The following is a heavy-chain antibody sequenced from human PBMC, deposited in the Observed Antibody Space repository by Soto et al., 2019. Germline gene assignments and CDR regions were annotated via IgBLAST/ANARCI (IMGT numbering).Heavy chain of an antibody. V-gene: IGHV3-23*01. CDR3: ARFGAVDY. J-gene: IGHJ4*02. D-gene: IGHD3-10*01. CDR1: GFDFNTYA. CDR2: ISGSGLSI. Sequence: EVQLLESGGGLVQPGGSLRLSCVASGFDFNTYAIIWVRQAPGKGLEWVSRISGSGLSINYADFVRGRFAISRDNSQNKVYLQMNSLRAEDTAIYYCARFGAVDYWGQGTLVTVSS.